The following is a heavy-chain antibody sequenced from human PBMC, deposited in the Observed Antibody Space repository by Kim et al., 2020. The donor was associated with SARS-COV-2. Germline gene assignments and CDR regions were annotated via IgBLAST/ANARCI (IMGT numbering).Heavy chain of an antibody. CDR2: INPRGGIT. CDR1: GYTCTTYY. CDR3: ARGGPAQFFGFHGDPPDY. V-gene: IGHV1-46*01. Sequence: ASVKVSCKASGYTCTTYYIDWVRQSPGQGLEWMGRINPRGGITSYAQNVQGRVTMTRDTSTSTVHMALSSPRSEDTAVYYCARGGPAQFFGFHGDPPDYWGQGTLGTVSS. J-gene: IGHJ4*02. D-gene: IGHD4-17*01.